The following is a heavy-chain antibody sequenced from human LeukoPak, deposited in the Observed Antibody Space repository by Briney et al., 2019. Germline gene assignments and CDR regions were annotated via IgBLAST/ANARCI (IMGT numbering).Heavy chain of an antibody. CDR2: ISAYNGNT. V-gene: IGHV1-18*01. CDR3: ARRHCSGGSCYLYSDY. J-gene: IGHJ4*02. CDR1: GYTFTSYG. Sequence: GASVKVSCKASGYTFTSYGISWVRQAPGQGLEWTGWISAYNGNTNYAQKLQGRVTMTTDTSTSTAYMELRSLRSDDTAVYYCARRHCSGGSCYLYSDYWGQGTLVTVSS. D-gene: IGHD2-15*01.